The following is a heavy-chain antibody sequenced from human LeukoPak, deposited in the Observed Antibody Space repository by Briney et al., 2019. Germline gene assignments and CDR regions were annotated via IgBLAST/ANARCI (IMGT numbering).Heavy chain of an antibody. V-gene: IGHV3-49*03. CDR1: GFTFGNYA. CDR3: SALTPGVLVAEPFDP. CDR2: IRSKAYGGTT. D-gene: IGHD2-15*01. Sequence: GGSLRLSCIASGFTFGNYAMSWFRQAPGKGLEWVGFIRSKAYGGTTEYAASAKGRSTISRDDSKNIAYLQMNSLKTEDTAVYYCSALTPGVLVAEPFDPWGQGTLVTVSS. J-gene: IGHJ5*02.